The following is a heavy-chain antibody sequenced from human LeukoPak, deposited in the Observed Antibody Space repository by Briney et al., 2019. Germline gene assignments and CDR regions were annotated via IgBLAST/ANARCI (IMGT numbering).Heavy chain of an antibody. Sequence: QTGGSLRLSCAASGFTFSSYSMNWVRQAPGKGLEWISYISSSSSSINYADSVKGRFTISRDNAKNSLYLQMNSLRAEDTAVYYCATRERGDSYGYKYWGQGTLVTVSS. J-gene: IGHJ4*02. V-gene: IGHV3-48*01. CDR2: ISSSSSSI. CDR3: ATRERGDSYGYKY. CDR1: GFTFSSYS. D-gene: IGHD5-18*01.